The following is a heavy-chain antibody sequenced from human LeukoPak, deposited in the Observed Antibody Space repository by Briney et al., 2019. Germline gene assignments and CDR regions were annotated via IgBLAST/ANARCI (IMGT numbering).Heavy chain of an antibody. V-gene: IGHV4-31*03. CDR3: ARSGSYWVFAAFDI. J-gene: IGHJ3*02. D-gene: IGHD1-26*01. Sequence: SPSETLSLTCTVSGGSISSGGYYWSWIRQHPGKGLEWIGYIYYSGSTYYNPSLKSRVTISVDTSKNQFSLKLSSVTAADTAVYYCARSGSYWVFAAFDIWGQGTMVTVSS. CDR2: IYYSGST. CDR1: GGSISSGGYY.